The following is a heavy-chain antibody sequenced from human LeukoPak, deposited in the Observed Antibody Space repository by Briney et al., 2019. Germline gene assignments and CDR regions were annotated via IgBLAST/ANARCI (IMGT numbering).Heavy chain of an antibody. CDR3: AKDPDNSDWFLSPLDI. D-gene: IGHD3-9*01. Sequence: GGSLRLSCAASGFTFSSYAMNWVRQAPGKGLEWISAISDAGGSTYYADSVKGRFTISRDNSKNTLYLQMNSLRAEDTARYFCAKDPDNSDWFLSPLDIWGQGTMVTVSS. CDR2: ISDAGGST. CDR1: GFTFSSYA. V-gene: IGHV3-23*01. J-gene: IGHJ3*02.